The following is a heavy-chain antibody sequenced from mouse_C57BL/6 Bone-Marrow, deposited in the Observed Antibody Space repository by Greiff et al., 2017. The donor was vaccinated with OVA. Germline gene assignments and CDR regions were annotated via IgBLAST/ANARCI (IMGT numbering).Heavy chain of an antibody. CDR3: ARRDYSGY. CDR1: GYTFTSYW. Sequence: QVQLQQPGAELVKPGASVKLSCKASGYTFTSYWMHWVKQRPGQGLEWIGMIHPNSGSTNYNEKFKSKATLTVDKSSSTAYMQRSSLTADDSAVYCCARRDYSGYWGQGTTLTVSS. CDR2: IHPNSGST. V-gene: IGHV1-64*01. J-gene: IGHJ2*01.